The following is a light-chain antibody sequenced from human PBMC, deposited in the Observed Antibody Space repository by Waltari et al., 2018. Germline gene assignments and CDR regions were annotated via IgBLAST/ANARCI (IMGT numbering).Light chain of an antibody. CDR3: LQHDTYPLT. V-gene: IGKV1-17*01. CDR1: QGIRND. CDR2: AAS. J-gene: IGKJ3*01. Sequence: DIQMIQSPSSLAASLRDSVTITCRASQGIRNDLEWYQQKPGKAPDRLIYAASSLQSGVPSRFSGSVSGTEFTLTISSLQPEDFATYFCLQHDTYPLTFGPGTKLDIK.